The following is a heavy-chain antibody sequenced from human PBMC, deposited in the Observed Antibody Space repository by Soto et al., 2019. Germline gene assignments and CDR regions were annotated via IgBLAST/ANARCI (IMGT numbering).Heavy chain of an antibody. CDR2: ISSSGGSP. J-gene: IGHJ4*02. V-gene: IGHV3-23*01. D-gene: IGHD2-15*01. CDR3: AKEQGGSDFDY. CDR1: AFTLSSNS. Sequence: GGSLRLSCAASAFTLSSNSMSWVRQAPGKGLEWGSGISSSGGSPYYEDSVKGRLTIPRDHYKNMLYLQMKNLRAEDTAVYYCAKEQGGSDFDYWDKGT.